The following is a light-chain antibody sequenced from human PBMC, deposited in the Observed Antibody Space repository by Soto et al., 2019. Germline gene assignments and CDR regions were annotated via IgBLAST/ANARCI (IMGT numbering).Light chain of an antibody. Sequence: DIVLTQSPAPLSLSPGERATLSCRASQSVSSYLAWYQQKPGRAPRLLIYDASNRATGIPARFSGSGSGTDFTLTISSLEPEDFAVYYCQQRSNWPPLTFGGGTKVDIK. CDR2: DAS. J-gene: IGKJ4*01. V-gene: IGKV3-11*01. CDR1: QSVSSY. CDR3: QQRSNWPPLT.